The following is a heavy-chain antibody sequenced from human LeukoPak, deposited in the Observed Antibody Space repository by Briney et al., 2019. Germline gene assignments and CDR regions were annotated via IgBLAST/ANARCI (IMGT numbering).Heavy chain of an antibody. D-gene: IGHD2-15*01. CDR3: ARDFVGYCSGGSCYHLAFDI. J-gene: IGHJ3*02. Sequence: GGSLRLSCAASGFXFDDYGISWVRQAPGRGLEWVSGINWNGGITGYADSVKGRFTISRDNAKNSLYLQMNSLRAEDTALYYCARDFVGYCSGGSCYHLAFDIWGQGTMVTVSS. CDR1: GFXFDDYG. V-gene: IGHV3-20*04. CDR2: INWNGGIT.